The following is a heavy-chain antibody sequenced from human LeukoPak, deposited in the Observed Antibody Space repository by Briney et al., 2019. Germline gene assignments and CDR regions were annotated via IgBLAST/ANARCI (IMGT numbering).Heavy chain of an antibody. J-gene: IGHJ5*02. V-gene: IGHV1-8*01. CDR2: MNPNSGNT. D-gene: IGHD2-2*01. CDR1: GYTFNSYD. CDR3: ARAASMVVPAASFDP. Sequence: GASVKVSCKASGYTFNSYDINWVRQATGQRVEWMGGMNPNSGNTGYEKKFQRRVTITRNTYISTAYMELSRLRSEDTAVYYCARAASMVVPAASFDPWGQGTLVTVSS.